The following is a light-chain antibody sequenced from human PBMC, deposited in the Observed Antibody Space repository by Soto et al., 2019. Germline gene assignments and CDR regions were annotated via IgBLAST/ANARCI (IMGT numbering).Light chain of an antibody. V-gene: IGLV2-11*01. Sequence: QSALTQPRSVSGSPGQSVTISCTGTSSDVGGYNYVSWYQQHPGKAPKLMLHGVSKRPSGVPDRFSGSKSGNTASLTISGLQAEDEADYYCCSYAGSYVYVFGTGTKVTV. CDR1: SSDVGGYNY. CDR2: GVS. J-gene: IGLJ1*01. CDR3: CSYAGSYVYV.